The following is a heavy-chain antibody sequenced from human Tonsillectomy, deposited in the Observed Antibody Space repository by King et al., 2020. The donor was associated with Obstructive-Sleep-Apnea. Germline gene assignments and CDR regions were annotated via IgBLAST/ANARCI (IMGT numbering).Heavy chain of an antibody. CDR1: GYTFTAYL. Sequence: VQLVESGAEVKKPGASVKVSCKASGYTFTAYLMHWVRQAPGQGLEWMGWINPHSGDTKFLQKFQGRVTMTRDTSINTAYMELTRLRSGDTAVYYCASFSSSSHFDYWGQGTLVTVSS. V-gene: IGHV1-2*02. CDR2: INPHSGDT. CDR3: ASFSSSSHFDY. J-gene: IGHJ4*02. D-gene: IGHD3-3*01.